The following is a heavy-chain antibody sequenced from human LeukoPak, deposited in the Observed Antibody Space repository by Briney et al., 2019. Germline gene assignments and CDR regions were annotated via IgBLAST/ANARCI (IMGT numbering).Heavy chain of an antibody. CDR2: ISAYNGDT. V-gene: IGHV1-18*01. Sequence: ASVKVSCKASGYTFTSYGINWVRQAPGQGLEWMGWISAYNGDTNYSQKFQGRVTITTDTSTTTAYMELRSLRSDDTAVYYCYTYYYGSGTTTTYPFDFWGQGTMVTVSS. CDR3: YTYYYGSGTTTTYPFDF. CDR1: GYTFTSYG. J-gene: IGHJ3*01. D-gene: IGHD3-10*01.